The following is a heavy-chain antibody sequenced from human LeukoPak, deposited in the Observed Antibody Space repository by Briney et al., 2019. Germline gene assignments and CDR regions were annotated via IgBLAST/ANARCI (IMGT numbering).Heavy chain of an antibody. CDR1: GGSVSPFY. CDR2: IYYSGNT. V-gene: IGHV4-59*02. Sequence: SETLSLTCSVSGGSVSPFYWSWIRQPPGKGLEWIGYIYYSGNTMYNPSLKSRVTISVDTSKNQFSLKMNSVTAADTAVYYCARGGASSKFLDIWGQGTLATVSS. CDR3: ARGGASSKFLDI. J-gene: IGHJ3*02. D-gene: IGHD6-13*01.